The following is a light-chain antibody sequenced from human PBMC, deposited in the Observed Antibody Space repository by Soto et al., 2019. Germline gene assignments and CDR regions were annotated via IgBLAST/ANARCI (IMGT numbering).Light chain of an antibody. CDR2: EVV. J-gene: IGLJ1*01. V-gene: IGLV2-8*01. Sequence: QSALAQPASVSGSPGQSITISCAGTSRDVGGYDFVSWYQHHPGKAPRLIIYEVVQRPSGVPDRFSASKSGNTASLTISGLQAEDEADYYCSSYAGNYVYVFGSGSKVTVL. CDR3: SSYAGNYVYV. CDR1: SRDVGGYDF.